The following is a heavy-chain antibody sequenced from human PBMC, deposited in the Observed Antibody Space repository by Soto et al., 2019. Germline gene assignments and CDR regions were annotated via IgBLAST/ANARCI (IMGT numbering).Heavy chain of an antibody. D-gene: IGHD6-19*01. CDR3: ARDIIGGSGWTYYYYGMDV. Sequence: ASVKVSCKASGYTFTGYYMHWVRQAPGQGLEWMGWINPNSGGTNYAQKFQGWVTMTRDTSISTAYMELSRLRSDDTAVYYCARDIIGGSGWTYYYYGMDVWGQGTTVTVSS. V-gene: IGHV1-2*04. CDR2: INPNSGGT. CDR1: GYTFTGYY. J-gene: IGHJ6*02.